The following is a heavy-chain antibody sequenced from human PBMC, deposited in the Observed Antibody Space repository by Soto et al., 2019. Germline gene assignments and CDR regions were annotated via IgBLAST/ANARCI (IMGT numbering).Heavy chain of an antibody. V-gene: IGHV5-51*01. D-gene: IGHD3-10*01. CDR3: TRPRRGYGMDV. J-gene: IGHJ6*02. CDR2: IYPCDSDF. CDR1: GNDFPSYC. Sequence: GESLKISCEASGNDFPSYCIGLVPQLPGKGLDWMGIIYPCDSDFRYSPSFRGQVTITADKPITTAYLQWSSLKASDTAMYYCTRPRRGYGMDVWGQGTTVTVSS.